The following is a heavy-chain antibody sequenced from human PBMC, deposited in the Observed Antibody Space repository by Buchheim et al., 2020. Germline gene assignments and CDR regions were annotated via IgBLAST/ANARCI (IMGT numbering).Heavy chain of an antibody. CDR1: GGSISSSNW. CDR3: ARGYNWNDEGLSYYYYGMDV. D-gene: IGHD1-1*01. Sequence: QVQLQESGPGLVKPSGTLSLTCAVSGGSISSSNWWSWVRQPPGKGLEWIGEIYHSGSTNYNPSLKSRVTISVDTSKNQFSLKLSSVTAADTAVYYCARGYNWNDEGLSYYYYGMDVWGQGTT. CDR2: IYHSGST. J-gene: IGHJ6*02. V-gene: IGHV4-4*02.